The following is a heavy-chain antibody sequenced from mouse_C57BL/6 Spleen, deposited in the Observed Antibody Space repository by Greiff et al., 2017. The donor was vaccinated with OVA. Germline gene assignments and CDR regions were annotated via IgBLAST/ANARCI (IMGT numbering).Heavy chain of an antibody. CDR2: IYPGDGDT. D-gene: IGHD4-1*01. Sequence: VQLQQSGAELVKPGASVKISCKASGYAFSSYWMNWVKQRPGKGLEWIGQIYPGDGDTNYNGKFKGKATLTADKSSSTAYMQLSSLISEDSAVYFCAREMTGTRYFDYWGQGTTLTVSS. V-gene: IGHV1-80*01. CDR3: AREMTGTRYFDY. J-gene: IGHJ2*01. CDR1: GYAFSSYW.